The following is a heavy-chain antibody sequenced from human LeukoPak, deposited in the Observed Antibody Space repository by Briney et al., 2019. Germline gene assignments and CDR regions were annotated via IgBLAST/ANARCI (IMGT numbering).Heavy chain of an antibody. J-gene: IGHJ4*02. CDR1: GFTFSSYG. V-gene: IGHV3-30*02. Sequence: GGSLRLSCAASGFTFSSYGMHWVRQAPGKGLEWVAFIRYDGSNKYYADSVKGRFTISRDNSKNTQYLQMNSLRAEDTAVYYCARAGILWFGELSNFDYWGQGTLVTVSS. CDR3: ARAGILWFGELSNFDY. D-gene: IGHD3-10*01. CDR2: IRYDGSNK.